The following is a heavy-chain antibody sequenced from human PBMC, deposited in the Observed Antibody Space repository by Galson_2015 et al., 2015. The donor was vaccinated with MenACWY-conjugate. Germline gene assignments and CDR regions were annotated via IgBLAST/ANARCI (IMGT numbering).Heavy chain of an antibody. CDR3: AKALGTLRSIVGVTNGLDV. Sequence: SLRLSCAASGFMFNIYGMSWVRQAPGKGLQWVSTISSGGNTYYADSVTGRFTISRDNSQNTLYLQLNSLRVEDTALYYCAKALGTLRSIVGVTNGLDVWGQGTTVTVSS. CDR2: ISSGGNT. V-gene: IGHV3-23*01. D-gene: IGHD1-26*01. CDR1: GFMFNIYG. J-gene: IGHJ6*02.